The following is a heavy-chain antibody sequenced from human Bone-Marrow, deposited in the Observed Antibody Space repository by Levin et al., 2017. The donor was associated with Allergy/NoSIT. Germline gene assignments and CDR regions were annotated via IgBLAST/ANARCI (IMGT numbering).Heavy chain of an antibody. CDR2: INPNGGTV. D-gene: IGHD2-21*01. Sequence: RASVKVSCKASGYTFDTYWIHWVRQAPGQGLEWMGIINPNGGTVAYARRFRGRVVMTRDASTSTVYMQLNSLGSEDTAVYYCARDGLIASPRKDYYYYYYMDVWGQGTTVTVSS. V-gene: IGHV1-46*02. CDR1: GYTFDTYW. J-gene: IGHJ6*03. CDR3: ARDGLIASPRKDYYYYYYMDV.